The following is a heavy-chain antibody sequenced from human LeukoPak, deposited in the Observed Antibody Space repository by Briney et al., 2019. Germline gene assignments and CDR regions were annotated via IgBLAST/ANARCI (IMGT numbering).Heavy chain of an antibody. CDR3: ARALVPGIAAADHWYFDL. D-gene: IGHD6-13*01. V-gene: IGHV3-53*04. CDR1: GFTVSSNY. J-gene: IGHJ2*01. Sequence: GGSLRLSCAASGFTVSSNYMSWVRQATGKGLEWVTAIYSGGSTYYSDSVKGRFTISRHNSKNTLYLEMNSPRAEDTAVYYCARALVPGIAAADHWYFDLWGRGTQVTVSS. CDR2: IYSGGST.